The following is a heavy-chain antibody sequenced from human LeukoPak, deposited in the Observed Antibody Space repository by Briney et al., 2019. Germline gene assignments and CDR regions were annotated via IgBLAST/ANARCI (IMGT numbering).Heavy chain of an antibody. CDR2: IYYSGST. Sequence: SETLSLTCTVSGGSISSSNYYWGWIRQPPGTGLEWIGSIYYSGSTYYNPSLKSRVTISVDTSKNQLSLKVISVTAADAAVYYCARGVIAAGGNDFDYWGQGTLVTVSS. CDR1: GGSISSSNYY. V-gene: IGHV4-39*07. J-gene: IGHJ4*02. CDR3: ARGVIAAGGNDFDY. D-gene: IGHD6-13*01.